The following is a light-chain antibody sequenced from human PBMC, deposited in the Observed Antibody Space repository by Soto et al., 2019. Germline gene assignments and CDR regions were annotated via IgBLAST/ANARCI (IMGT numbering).Light chain of an antibody. CDR2: LNSDGSH. Sequence: QSVLTQSPSASASLGASVKLTCTLSSGHSSYATAWHQQQPEKGPRYLMKLNSDGSHSKGDGIPDRFSGSSSGAERYLTISSHQSEDEADYYCHTWGTGIPWVFGVGTKLTVL. V-gene: IGLV4-69*01. CDR3: HTWGTGIPWV. CDR1: SGHSSYA. J-gene: IGLJ3*02.